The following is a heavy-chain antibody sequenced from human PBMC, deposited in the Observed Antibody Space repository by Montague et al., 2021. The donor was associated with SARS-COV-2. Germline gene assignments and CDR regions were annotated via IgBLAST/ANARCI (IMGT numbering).Heavy chain of an antibody. CDR1: GFTFDDYG. J-gene: IGHJ5*02. CDR2: INWNGGST. D-gene: IGHD3-10*01. Sequence: YLRLSCAASGFTFDDYGMSWVRQAPGKGLEWVSGINWNGGSTGYADSVKGRFTISRDNAKNSLYLQMNSLRAEDTALYYCAKQLWFGELFHPWGQGTLVTVSS. CDR3: AKQLWFGELFHP. V-gene: IGHV3-20*04.